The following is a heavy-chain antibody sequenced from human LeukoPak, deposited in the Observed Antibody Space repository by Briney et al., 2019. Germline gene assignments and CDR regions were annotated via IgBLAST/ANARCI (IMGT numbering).Heavy chain of an antibody. CDR3: AKQGEIYYDSSGYQD. J-gene: IGHJ4*02. D-gene: IGHD3-22*01. CDR1: GFTFSSYA. CDR2: ISGSGGSI. V-gene: IGHV3-23*01. Sequence: PGGSLRLSCAASGFTFSSYAMSWVRQAPGKGLEWVSAISGSGGSIYYADSVKGRFTISRDNSKNTLYLQMNSLRAEDTAVYYCAKQGEIYYDSSGYQDWGQGTPVTVSS.